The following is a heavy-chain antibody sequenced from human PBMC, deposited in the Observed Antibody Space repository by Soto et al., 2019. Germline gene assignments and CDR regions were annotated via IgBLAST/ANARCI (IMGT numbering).Heavy chain of an antibody. J-gene: IGHJ5*02. CDR3: XHRGRFLEWLYPGWFDP. CDR1: GFSLSTSGVG. V-gene: IGHV2-5*01. Sequence: SGPTLVNPTQTLTLTCTFSGFSLSTSGVGVGWIRQPPGKALEWLALIYWNDDKRYSPSLKSRLTITKDTSKNQVVLTMTNMDPVDTATYYCXHRGRFLEWLYPGWFDPWGQGTLVTVSS. CDR2: IYWNDDK. D-gene: IGHD3-3*01.